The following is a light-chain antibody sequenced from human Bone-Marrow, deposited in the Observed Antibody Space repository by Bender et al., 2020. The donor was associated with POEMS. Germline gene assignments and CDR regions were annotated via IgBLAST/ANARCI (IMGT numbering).Light chain of an antibody. Sequence: QSALTQPASVSGSPGQSITLSCTGISSDIGSYNFVSWYQYHPGKAPKLIIYEGSKRPSGVSNRFSGSGSGNTASLTISGLQTEDEADYYCSSYTSANTLVFGTGTKVTVL. CDR2: EGS. CDR3: SSYTSANTLV. CDR1: SSDIGSYNF. V-gene: IGLV2-14*02. J-gene: IGLJ1*01.